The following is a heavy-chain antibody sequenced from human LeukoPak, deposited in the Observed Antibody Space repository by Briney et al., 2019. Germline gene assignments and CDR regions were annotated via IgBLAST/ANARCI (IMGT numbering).Heavy chain of an antibody. CDR1: GYTFTSYG. CDR3: ARDAPDYYDSSGYYTHYFDY. D-gene: IGHD3-22*01. CDR2: ISAYNGNT. Sequence: GASVKVSCKASGYTFTSYGISWVRQAPGQGLEWMGWISAYNGNTNYAQKLQGRVTMTTDTSTSTAYIELRSLRSDDTAVYYCARDAPDYYDSSGYYTHYFDYWGQGTLVTVSS. V-gene: IGHV1-18*01. J-gene: IGHJ4*02.